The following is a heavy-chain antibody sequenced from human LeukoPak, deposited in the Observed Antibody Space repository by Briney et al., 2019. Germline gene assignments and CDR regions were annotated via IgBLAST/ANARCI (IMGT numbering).Heavy chain of an antibody. D-gene: IGHD6-19*01. CDR1: GGSISSYY. J-gene: IGHJ2*01. CDR2: IYYSGST. V-gene: IGHV4-59*01. Sequence: SETLSLTCTVSGGSISSYYWSWIRQPPGKGLEWIGYIYYSGSTNYNPSLKSRVTISVDTSKNQFSLKLSSVTAADTAVYYCARALEQEYSSGWYQTFWYFDLWGRGTLVTVSS. CDR3: ARALEQEYSSGWYQTFWYFDL.